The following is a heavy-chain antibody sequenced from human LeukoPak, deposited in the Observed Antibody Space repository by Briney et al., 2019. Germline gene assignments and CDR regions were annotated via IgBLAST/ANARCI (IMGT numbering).Heavy chain of an antibody. CDR2: ISGSGGST. D-gene: IGHD6-19*01. Sequence: GGSLRLSCAASGFTFSSYAMSWVRQALGKGLEWVSAISGSGGSTYYADSVKGRFTISRDNSKNTLYLQMNSLRAEDTAVYYCAKDRVAYSSQEIPDYWGQGTLVTVSS. J-gene: IGHJ4*02. CDR3: AKDRVAYSSQEIPDY. V-gene: IGHV3-23*01. CDR1: GFTFSSYA.